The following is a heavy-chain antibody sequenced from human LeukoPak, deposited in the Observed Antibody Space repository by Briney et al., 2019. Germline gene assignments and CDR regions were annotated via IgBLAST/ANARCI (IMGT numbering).Heavy chain of an antibody. CDR2: VYHSGTT. D-gene: IGHD5-24*01. CDR1: GYSISSGYY. V-gene: IGHV4-38-2*02. CDR3: ASSVEVATIGDY. J-gene: IGHJ4*02. Sequence: PSETLSLTCTVSGYSISSGYYWGWIQQPPGKGLEWIGSVYHSGTTYYNPSLKSRITISVDTSKNQFSLKLSSVTAADTAVFYCASSVEVATIGDYWGQGTLVTVSS.